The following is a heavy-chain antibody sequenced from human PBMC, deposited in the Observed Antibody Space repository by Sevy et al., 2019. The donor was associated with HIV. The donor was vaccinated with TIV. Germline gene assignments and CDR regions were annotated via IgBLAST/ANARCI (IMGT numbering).Heavy chain of an antibody. Sequence: GESLKISCAVSGITVSSNYMGWVRQAPGKGLQWVSGIFASSNTHFADSVKGRFSISRDNSKNTLSLQMNNLSAEDTAVYYCARAVEDYSGSSGWDWYFDLWGRGTLVTVSS. J-gene: IGHJ2*01. CDR3: ARAVEDYSGSSGWDWYFDL. CDR2: IFASSNT. D-gene: IGHD3-22*01. CDR1: GITVSSNY. V-gene: IGHV3-66*01.